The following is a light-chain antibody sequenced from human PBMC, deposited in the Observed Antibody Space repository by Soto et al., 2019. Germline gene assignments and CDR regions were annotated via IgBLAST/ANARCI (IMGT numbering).Light chain of an antibody. Sequence: DIVMTQSPDSLAESLGERATINCKSSQSILYSFNNQNYLAWYQQKPGQPPKLLINWASTRESGVPDRFSGSESGTDFTLTISSLQAEDVATYYCQQYYTAPLTFGGGTKVEIK. CDR3: QQYYTAPLT. V-gene: IGKV4-1*01. J-gene: IGKJ4*01. CDR2: WAS. CDR1: QSILYSFNNQNY.